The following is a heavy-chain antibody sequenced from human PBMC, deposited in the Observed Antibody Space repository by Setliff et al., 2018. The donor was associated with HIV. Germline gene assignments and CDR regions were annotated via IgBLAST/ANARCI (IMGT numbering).Heavy chain of an antibody. J-gene: IGHJ6*03. CDR1: GGAFSSYT. CDR2: SIPILGIG. D-gene: IGHD4-4*01. Sequence: SVKVSCKASGGAFSSYTINWVRQAPGQGLEWMGRSIPILGIGNDEQAQKFKGGVTFTADKSTSTVYMELSSLRSEDTAVYYCARGGYSEYSPYYYYHMDVWGKGTTVTVSS. CDR3: ARGGYSEYSPYYYYHMDV. V-gene: IGHV1-69*02.